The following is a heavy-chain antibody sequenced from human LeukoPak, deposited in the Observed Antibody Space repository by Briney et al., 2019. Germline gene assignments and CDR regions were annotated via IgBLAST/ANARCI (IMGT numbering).Heavy chain of an antibody. CDR3: ARKRPYGMDV. V-gene: IGHV3-74*01. CDR1: GFTFSSYG. Sequence: GRSLRLSCAASGFTFSSYGMHWVRQAPGKGLVWVSHINSDGSSTNYADPVKGRFTISRDNAKNTLYLQMNSLRAEDTAVYYCARKRPYGMDVWGQGTTVTVSS. J-gene: IGHJ6*02. CDR2: INSDGSST.